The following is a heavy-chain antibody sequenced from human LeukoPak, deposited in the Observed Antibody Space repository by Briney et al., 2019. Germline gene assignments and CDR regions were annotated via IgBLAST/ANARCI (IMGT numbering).Heavy chain of an antibody. CDR2: IYHSGST. Sequence: PSETLSLTCTVTGGSMSSYSWSWIRQPPGKGLEWIGYIYHSGSTYYNPSLKSRVTISVDRSKNQFSLKLSSVTAADTAVYYCARGDSGYYDSSGYLDYWGQGTLVTVSS. CDR1: GGSMSSYS. D-gene: IGHD3-22*01. J-gene: IGHJ4*02. V-gene: IGHV4-30-2*01. CDR3: ARGDSGYYDSSGYLDY.